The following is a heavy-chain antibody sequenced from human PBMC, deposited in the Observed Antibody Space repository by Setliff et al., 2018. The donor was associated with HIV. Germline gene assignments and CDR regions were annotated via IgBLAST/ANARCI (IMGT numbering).Heavy chain of an antibody. CDR1: GYIFTNYG. J-gene: IGHJ3*02. Sequence: ASVKVSCKASGYIFTNYGISWVRQAPGQGLEWMGWITGYNGNTNYAEKFQGRVTMTIDTSTSTADLELRSLRSDDTAVYYCARVGPESLPYTWDNEADTFDIWCQGTMVTVS. CDR3: ARVGPESLPYTWDNEADTFDI. CDR2: ITGYNGNT. D-gene: IGHD1-1*01. V-gene: IGHV1-18*01.